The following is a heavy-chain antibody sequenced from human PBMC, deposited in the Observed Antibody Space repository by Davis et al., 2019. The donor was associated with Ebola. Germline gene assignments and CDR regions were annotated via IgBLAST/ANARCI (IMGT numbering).Heavy chain of an antibody. Sequence: SVKVSCKASGGTFSSYAISWVRQAPGQGLEWMGGIVPLFGTPQYAQKFQGRVTITADESTSTAYMDLISLRSEDTAVYFCATVGIASSSNYFDFWGQGTVVTVSS. CDR2: IVPLFGTP. V-gene: IGHV1-69*13. CDR1: GGTFSSYA. J-gene: IGHJ4*02. CDR3: ATVGIASSSNYFDF. D-gene: IGHD6-6*01.